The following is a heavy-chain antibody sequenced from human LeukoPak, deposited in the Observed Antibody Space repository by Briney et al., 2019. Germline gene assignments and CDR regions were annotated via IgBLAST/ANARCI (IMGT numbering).Heavy chain of an antibody. V-gene: IGHV3-7*04. CDR1: GFTFSSYW. D-gene: IGHD1-26*01. CDR3: ARDFRYSGSYHHWFDP. CDR2: IQQSGGAT. Sequence: PGGSLRLSCAASGFTFSSYWMTWVRQAPGRGLEWVANIQQSGGATHYVDSVKGRFTISRDNAKSSLYLQVSSLRVEDTAVYYCARDFRYSGSYHHWFDPWGQGTLVTVSS. J-gene: IGHJ5*02.